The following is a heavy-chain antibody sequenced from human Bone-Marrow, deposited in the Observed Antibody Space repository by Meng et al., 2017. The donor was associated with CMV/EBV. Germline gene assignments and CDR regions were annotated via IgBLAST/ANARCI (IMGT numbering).Heavy chain of an antibody. CDR2: ISGSGGST. CDR1: GFTFSSYA. V-gene: IGHV3-23*01. D-gene: IGHD5-12*01. CDR3: AKYRGAMA. J-gene: IGHJ4*02. Sequence: GESLKISCAASGFTFSSYAMSWVRQAPGKGLEWVSAISGSGGSTYYADSVKGRFSISRDNSKNTLDLQKNSLRAEDTAVYYCAKYRGAMAWGQGTLVTGSS.